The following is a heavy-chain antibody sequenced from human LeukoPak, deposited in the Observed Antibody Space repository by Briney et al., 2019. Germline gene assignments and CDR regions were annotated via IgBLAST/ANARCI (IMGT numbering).Heavy chain of an antibody. V-gene: IGHV3-30*02. D-gene: IGHD3-22*01. CDR2: IRYDGTNK. Sequence: GGSLRLSCAASGFTFSSYGMHWVRQAPGKGLEWVAFIRYDGTNKYCADSVKGRFTISRDNSKNTLYLQMNSLRAEDTAVYYCAKDYHYYDSSGYPYYFDHWGQGTLVTVS. J-gene: IGHJ4*02. CDR3: AKDYHYYDSSGYPYYFDH. CDR1: GFTFSSYG.